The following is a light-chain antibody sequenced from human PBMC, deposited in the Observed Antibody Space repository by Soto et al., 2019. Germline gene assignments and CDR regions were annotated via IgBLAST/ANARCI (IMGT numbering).Light chain of an antibody. Sequence: QSALTQPASVSGSPGQSITISCTGTSSDVGSYNLVSWYQQHPGKAPKLMIYEGSKRPSGVSNRFSGSKSGNTASLTISGRQAEDEADDYCCSYAGSSTLYVVFGGGTQLTVL. CDR1: SSDVGSYNL. V-gene: IGLV2-23*01. CDR3: CSYAGSSTLYVV. J-gene: IGLJ2*01. CDR2: EGS.